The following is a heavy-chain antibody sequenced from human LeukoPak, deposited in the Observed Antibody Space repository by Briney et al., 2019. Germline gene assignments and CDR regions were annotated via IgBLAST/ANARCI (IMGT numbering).Heavy chain of an antibody. CDR3: AREEIRFWSGYYD. Sequence: SETLSLTCTVSGGSISSSSYYWGWIRQPPGKGLEWIGSIYYSGSTYYNPSLKSRVTISVDTSKNQFSLKLSSVTAADTAVYYCAREEIRFWSGYYDWGQGTLVTVSS. CDR2: IYYSGST. V-gene: IGHV4-39*07. CDR1: GGSISSSSYY. J-gene: IGHJ4*02. D-gene: IGHD3-3*01.